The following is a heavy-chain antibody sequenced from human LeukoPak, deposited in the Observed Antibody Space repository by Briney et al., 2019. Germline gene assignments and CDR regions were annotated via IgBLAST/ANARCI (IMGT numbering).Heavy chain of an antibody. V-gene: IGHV3-23*01. CDR3: VKSGDDFWSGSETPLAAFDI. CDR2: ISGSGGST. Sequence: GGSLRLSCAASGFTFSSYAMSWVRQAPGKGLEWVSAISGSGGSTYYADSVKGRFTISRDNSKNTLYLQMNSLRAEDTAVYYCVKSGDDFWSGSETPLAAFDIWGQGTMVTVSS. D-gene: IGHD3-3*01. J-gene: IGHJ3*02. CDR1: GFTFSSYA.